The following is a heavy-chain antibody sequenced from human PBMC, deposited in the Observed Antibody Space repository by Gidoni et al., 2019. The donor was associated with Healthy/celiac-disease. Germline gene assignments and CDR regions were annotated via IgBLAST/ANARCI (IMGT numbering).Heavy chain of an antibody. CDR3: ARDGVKARTAGPRQVGYYFDY. J-gene: IGHJ4*02. Sequence: EVQLVESGGGLVQPGGSMRLSCAASGFTFSSCRLTWVRQAPGKGLEWVSYISSSSSTIYYADSVKGRFTISRDNAKNSLYLQMNSLRAEDTAVYYCARDGVKARTAGPRQVGYYFDYWGQGTLVTVSS. V-gene: IGHV3-48*04. D-gene: IGHD2-8*01. CDR1: GFTFSSCR. CDR2: ISSSSSTI.